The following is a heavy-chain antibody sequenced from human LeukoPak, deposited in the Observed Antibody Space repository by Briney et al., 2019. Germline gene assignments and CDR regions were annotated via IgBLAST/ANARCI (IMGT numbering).Heavy chain of an antibody. V-gene: IGHV1-58*01. Sequence: TSVKVSCKASGFTFTSSAVQWVRQARGQRPEWIGWIVLGSGNTNYAQQFQERVTITRDLSTSSTYLELSSLRSEDTAVYYCAALAGVQGLAYDPRDYFDSWGQGTLVTVSS. CDR2: IVLGSGNT. D-gene: IGHD7-27*01. CDR3: AALAGVQGLAYDPRDYFDS. J-gene: IGHJ4*02. CDR1: GFTFTSSA.